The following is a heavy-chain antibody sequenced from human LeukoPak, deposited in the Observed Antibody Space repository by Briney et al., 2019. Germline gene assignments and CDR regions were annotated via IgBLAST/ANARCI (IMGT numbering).Heavy chain of an antibody. Sequence: SETLSLTCAVYGGSFSGYYWSWIRQPPGKGLEWIGEINHSGSTNYNPSLKSRVTISVDTSKNQFSLKLSSVTAADTAVYYCARGPRSGIYHYGMDVWGQGTTVTISS. CDR2: INHSGST. CDR3: ARGPRSGIYHYGMDV. V-gene: IGHV4-34*01. CDR1: GGSFSGYY. D-gene: IGHD6-25*01. J-gene: IGHJ6*02.